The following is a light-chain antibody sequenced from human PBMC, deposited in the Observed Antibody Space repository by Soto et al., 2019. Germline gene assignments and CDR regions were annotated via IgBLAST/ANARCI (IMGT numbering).Light chain of an antibody. CDR3: QQRNSWPLT. V-gene: IGKV3D-20*02. CDR2: GTT. Sequence: IVLTQSPATLSLSPWEGATLSCRASQSVSSSYIAWYQQKPGQAPRLLIYGTTSRATGIPDRFSGSGSGTDFTLTISSLEPEDFAFYYCQQRNSWPLTFGGGTKVDIK. J-gene: IGKJ4*01. CDR1: QSVSSSY.